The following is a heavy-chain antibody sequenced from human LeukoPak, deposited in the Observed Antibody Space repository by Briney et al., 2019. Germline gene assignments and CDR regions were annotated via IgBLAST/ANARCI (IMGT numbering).Heavy chain of an antibody. CDR1: RFTFSSYA. Sequence: GGPLRLSCAASRFTFSSYAMHWLRQAPGKGLEWVAFISYDGRNKCYTDSAKGRFTISRDNSKSTLYLQMKSLRVEDMAVYYCAREGATVTTTPGAAFDIWGQGTMATVSS. J-gene: IGHJ3*02. CDR2: ISYDGRNK. CDR3: AREGATVTTTPGAAFDI. D-gene: IGHD4-11*01. V-gene: IGHV3-30*04.